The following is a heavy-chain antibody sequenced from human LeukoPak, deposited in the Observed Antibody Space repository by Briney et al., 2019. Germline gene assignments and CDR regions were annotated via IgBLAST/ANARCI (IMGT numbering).Heavy chain of an antibody. CDR1: GGSFSGYY. V-gene: IGHV4-34*01. Sequence: PSETLSLTCAVYGGSFSGYYWSWIRQPPGKGLEWIGEINHSGSTNYNPSLKSRVTISVDTSKNQFSLKLSSVTAADTAVYYCARGEVHYDFWSGPRYLFDYWGQGTLVTVSS. J-gene: IGHJ4*02. CDR3: ARGEVHYDFWSGPRYLFDY. CDR2: INHSGST. D-gene: IGHD3-3*01.